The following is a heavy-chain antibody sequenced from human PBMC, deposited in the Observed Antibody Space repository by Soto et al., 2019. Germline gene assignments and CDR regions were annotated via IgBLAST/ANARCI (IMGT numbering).Heavy chain of an antibody. V-gene: IGHV1-69*12. CDR2: IIPIFNTP. J-gene: IGHJ6*02. Sequence: QVQLVQSGAEVKKPGSSVKVSCKASGGTFNTYAISWVRQAPGQGLEWMGGIIPIFNTPNYAQRFQGRVTVTADESTSTAYMELSRLRSEDTALYYCARDTAGTNSYSGLDVWGQGTTVTVSS. D-gene: IGHD1-1*01. CDR1: GGTFNTYA. CDR3: ARDTAGTNSYSGLDV.